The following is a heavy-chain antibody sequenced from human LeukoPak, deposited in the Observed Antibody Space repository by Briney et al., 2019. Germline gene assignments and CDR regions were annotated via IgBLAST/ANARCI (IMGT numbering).Heavy chain of an antibody. Sequence: SQTLSLTCAISGDSVSSKSAAWNWIRQSPSRGLEWPGRTYYRSKWSSGYAESVKSRLTISPDTSKNQFSLQLRSVTPEDTAVYYCAKNGAYSGYDYIDYWGQGTLVTVSS. CDR3: AKNGAYSGYDYIDY. D-gene: IGHD5-12*01. CDR2: TYYRSKWSS. V-gene: IGHV6-1*01. J-gene: IGHJ4*02. CDR1: GDSVSSKSAA.